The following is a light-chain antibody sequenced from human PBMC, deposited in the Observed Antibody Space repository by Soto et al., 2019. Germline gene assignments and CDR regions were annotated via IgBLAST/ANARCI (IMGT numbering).Light chain of an antibody. Sequence: QLVLTQSPSASASLGASVKLTCILSSGRSTYAIAWHQQHPEKGPRFLMKLNSDGSHNKGDGIPDRFSGSSSGAERYLTISSLQSEDEADYYCQTWGTGTVVFGGGTKLTVL. CDR3: QTWGTGTVV. CDR2: LNSDGSH. V-gene: IGLV4-69*01. J-gene: IGLJ2*01. CDR1: SGRSTYA.